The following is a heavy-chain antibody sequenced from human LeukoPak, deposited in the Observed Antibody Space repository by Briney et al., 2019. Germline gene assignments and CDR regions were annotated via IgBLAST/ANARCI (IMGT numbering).Heavy chain of an antibody. V-gene: IGHV3-53*01. CDR1: GFTVSSNY. J-gene: IGHJ4*02. CDR3: ARVGGSGWYSGDFDY. CDR2: IYSGGST. Sequence: GSLRLSCAASGFTVSSNYMSWVRQAPGKGLGWVSVIYSGGSTYYADSVKGRFTISRDNSKNTLYLQMNSLRAEDTAVYYCARVGGSGWYSGDFDYWGQGTLVTVSS. D-gene: IGHD6-19*01.